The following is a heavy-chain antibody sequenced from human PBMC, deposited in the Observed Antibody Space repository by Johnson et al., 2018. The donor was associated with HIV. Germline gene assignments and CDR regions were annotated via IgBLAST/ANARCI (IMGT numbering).Heavy chain of an antibody. CDR3: ARDASLRFLEWFDAFDI. D-gene: IGHD3-3*01. V-gene: IGHV3-30*02. Sequence: QVHLVESGGGVVQPGGSLRLSCATSGFTFSSYGMHWARQAPGKGLEWVAFIRYDGFNKYFADSVKGRFTISRDNSKNTLYLQMNSLRAEDTAVYYCARDASLRFLEWFDAFDIWGRGTMVTVSS. CDR2: IRYDGFNK. J-gene: IGHJ3*02. CDR1: GFTFSSYG.